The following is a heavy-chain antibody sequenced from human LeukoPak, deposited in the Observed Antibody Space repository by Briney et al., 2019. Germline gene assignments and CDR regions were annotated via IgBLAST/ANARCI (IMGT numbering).Heavy chain of an antibody. J-gene: IGHJ6*03. CDR2: ISGGDSTI. CDR1: GFTFSSYE. Sequence: GGSLRLSCAASGFTFSSYEMNWVRQAPGKGLELVSYISGGDSTIYYADSVKGRFTISRDNAKNSLYLQMNSLRAEDTAVYYCARDTPPSYYHYMDVWGKGTTVTVSS. V-gene: IGHV3-48*03. CDR3: ARDTPPSYYHYMDV.